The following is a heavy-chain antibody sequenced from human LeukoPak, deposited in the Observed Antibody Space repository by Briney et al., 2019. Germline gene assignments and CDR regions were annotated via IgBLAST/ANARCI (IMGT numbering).Heavy chain of an antibody. D-gene: IGHD5-18*01. CDR3: AGNRGDNYGYWEY. V-gene: IGHV3-74*01. J-gene: IGHJ4*02. Sequence: PGGSLRLSCAASGFTFGSSWMHWVRQAPGKGLVWVSRIKGDGSSTTYADSVKGRFTISRDNAKNTLYLQMNSLRAEDTAVYYCAGNRGDNYGYWEYWGQGTLVTVSS. CDR1: GFTFGSSW. CDR2: IKGDGSST.